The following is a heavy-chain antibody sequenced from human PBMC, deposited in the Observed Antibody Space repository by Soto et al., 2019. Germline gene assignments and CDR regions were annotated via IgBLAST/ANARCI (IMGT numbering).Heavy chain of an antibody. CDR1: GGSISTDNW. CDR2: IHHSGST. Sequence: QVQLQESGPGLVKPPGTLSLTCAVSGGSISTDNWWSWVRQPPGKGLEWIGEIHHSGSTNYNPSLKSRVIVSLDKSRKQFSLNLDSVTAADTAIYYCARGYAFDIWGQGTMVTVSS. V-gene: IGHV4-4*03. CDR3: ARGYAFDI. J-gene: IGHJ3*02.